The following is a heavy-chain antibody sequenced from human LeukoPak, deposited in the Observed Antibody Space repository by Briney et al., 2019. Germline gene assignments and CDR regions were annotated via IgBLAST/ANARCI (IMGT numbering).Heavy chain of an antibody. CDR3: ARGAVIVVVPAAIAWFDP. J-gene: IGHJ5*02. Sequence: ASVKVSCKASGYTFTGYYMHWLRQPPGQGLEWRGWINPNSGGTNYAQKFQGRVTMTRDTSISTAYMELSRLRSDDTAVYYCARGAVIVVVPAAIAWFDPWGQGTLVTVSS. CDR1: GYTFTGYY. CDR2: INPNSGGT. V-gene: IGHV1-2*02. D-gene: IGHD2-2*02.